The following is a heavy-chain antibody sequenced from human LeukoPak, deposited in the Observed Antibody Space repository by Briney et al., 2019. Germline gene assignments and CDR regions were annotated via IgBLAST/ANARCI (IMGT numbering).Heavy chain of an antibody. CDR2: ISDDGRNK. CDR1: GFTFSNYG. D-gene: IGHD2-15*01. Sequence: GGSLRLSCAASGFTFSNYGMHWVRQAPGEGLEGVAVISDDGRNKYYADSVKGRFTISRDNSQNTLYLQVISLRAQDTAVYYCAKDPGYCSGGSCFYFDSWGQGTLVTVSS. CDR3: AKDPGYCSGGSCFYFDS. V-gene: IGHV3-30*18. J-gene: IGHJ4*02.